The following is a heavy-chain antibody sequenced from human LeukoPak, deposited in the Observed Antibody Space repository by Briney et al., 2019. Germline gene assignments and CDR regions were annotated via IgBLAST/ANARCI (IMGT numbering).Heavy chain of an antibody. J-gene: IGHJ4*02. CDR1: GFTFSSYA. Sequence: GGSLRLSCAASGFTFSSYAMSWVRQAPGKGLEWVSAISGSGGSTYYADSVKGRFTISRDNAKNSLYLQMNSLRAEDTAVYYCAREDRLRLGELSLFRSPTLDYWGQGTLVTVSS. D-gene: IGHD3-16*02. CDR3: AREDRLRLGELSLFRSPTLDY. V-gene: IGHV3-23*01. CDR2: ISGSGGST.